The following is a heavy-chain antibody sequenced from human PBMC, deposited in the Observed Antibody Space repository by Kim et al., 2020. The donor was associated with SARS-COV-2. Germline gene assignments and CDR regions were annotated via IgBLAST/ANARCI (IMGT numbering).Heavy chain of an antibody. CDR3: ARKKGYYGSGSYFDYYYGMDV. D-gene: IGHD3-10*01. CDR2: IIPIFGTA. CDR1: GGTFSSYA. J-gene: IGHJ6*02. Sequence: SVKVSCKASGGTFSSYAISWVRQAPGQGLEWMGGIIPIFGTANYAQKFQGRVTITADESTSTAYMELSSLRSEDTAVYYCARKKGYYGSGSYFDYYYGMDVWGQGTTVTVSS. V-gene: IGHV1-69*13.